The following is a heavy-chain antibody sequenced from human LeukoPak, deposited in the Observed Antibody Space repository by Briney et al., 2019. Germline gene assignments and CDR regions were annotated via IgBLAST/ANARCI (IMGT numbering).Heavy chain of an antibody. CDR3: ARATEGITMVRERGNYYYGMDV. J-gene: IGHJ6*04. CDR2: IYYSGST. D-gene: IGHD3-10*01. Sequence: SETLSLTCTVSGGSISSYYWSWIRQPPGKGLERIGYIYYSGSTNYNPSLKSRVTISVDTSKNQFSLKLSSVTAADTAVYYCARATEGITMVRERGNYYYGMDVWGKGTAVTVSS. V-gene: IGHV4-59*01. CDR1: GGSISSYY.